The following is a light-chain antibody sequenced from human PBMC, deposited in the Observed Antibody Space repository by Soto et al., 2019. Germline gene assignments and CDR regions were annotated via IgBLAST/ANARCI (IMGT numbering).Light chain of an antibody. CDR2: EVS. V-gene: IGLV2-14*03. Sequence: LTQPASVSGSPGQSITISCTGTSSDVGGYKYVSWHQQHPGKAPKLIIYEVSNRPSGISNRFSGSKSGSTASLTISGLQPEDEADYYCSSYTSTSTLYVFGTGTKV. J-gene: IGLJ1*01. CDR3: SSYTSTSTLYV. CDR1: SSDVGGYKY.